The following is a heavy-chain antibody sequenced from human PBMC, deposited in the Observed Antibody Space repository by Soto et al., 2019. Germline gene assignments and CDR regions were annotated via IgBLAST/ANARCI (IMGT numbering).Heavy chain of an antibody. Sequence: VGSLRLSCAASGFTFDDYAMHWVRQAPGKGLEWVSYISSSGSTIYYADSVKGRFTISRDNAKNSLYLQMNSLRAEDTAVYYCARDHSPYGGIWFDPWGQGTLVTVSS. CDR2: ISSSGSTI. CDR1: GFTFDDYA. D-gene: IGHD3-16*01. V-gene: IGHV3-11*01. J-gene: IGHJ5*02. CDR3: ARDHSPYGGIWFDP.